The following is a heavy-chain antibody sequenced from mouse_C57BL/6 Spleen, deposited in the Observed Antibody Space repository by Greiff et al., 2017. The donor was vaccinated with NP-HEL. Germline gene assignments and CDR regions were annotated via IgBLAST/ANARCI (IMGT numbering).Heavy chain of an antibody. CDR2: IYPGSGST. Sequence: VQLQQPGAELVKPGASVKMSCKASGYTFTSYWITWVKQRPGQGLEWIGDIYPGSGSTNYNEKFKSKATLTVDTSSSTAYMQLSSLTSEDSAVYYCARRDDSYWYFEVWGTGTTVTVSS. J-gene: IGHJ1*03. D-gene: IGHD2-4*01. CDR3: ARRDDSYWYFEV. V-gene: IGHV1-55*01. CDR1: GYTFTSYW.